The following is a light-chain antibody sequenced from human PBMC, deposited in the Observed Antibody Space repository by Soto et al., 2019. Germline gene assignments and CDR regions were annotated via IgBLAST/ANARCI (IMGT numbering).Light chain of an antibody. CDR3: QQLFMYPPT. Sequence: DIQMTQSPSTLSASVGDRVTITCRADQNLGSWLAWYQQKPGKAPNLLIYDASSLESGVPSRFSGSGSGTKFTLTISSLQPDDVATYYCQQLFMYPPTFGPGTKVDIK. V-gene: IGKV1-5*01. CDR2: DAS. CDR1: QNLGSW. J-gene: IGKJ3*01.